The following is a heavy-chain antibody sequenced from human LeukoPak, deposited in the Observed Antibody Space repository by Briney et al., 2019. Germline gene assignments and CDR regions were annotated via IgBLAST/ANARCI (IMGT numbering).Heavy chain of an antibody. Sequence: GASVNVSCKASGYTFTSYGISWVRQAPGQGLEWMGWISAYNGNTNYAQKLQGRVTMTTDTSTSTAYMELRSLRSDDTAVYYCARDRYCSGGSCYSGWDYWAQGTLVTVSS. CDR2: ISAYNGNT. D-gene: IGHD2-15*01. J-gene: IGHJ4*02. CDR1: GYTFTSYG. V-gene: IGHV1-18*01. CDR3: ARDRYCSGGSCYSGWDY.